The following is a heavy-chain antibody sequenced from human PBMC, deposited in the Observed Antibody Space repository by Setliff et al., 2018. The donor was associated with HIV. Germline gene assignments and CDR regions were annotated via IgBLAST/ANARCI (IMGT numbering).Heavy chain of an antibody. CDR2: INQSGGI. V-gene: IGHV4-34*01. CDR1: GGSFSGYY. CDR3: ATASGYDLFIGAFDI. Sequence: SETLSLTCAVSGGSFSGYYWSWIRQPPGKGLEWIGEINQSGGINYNPSLKSRVTISIDTFKNQFSMKLYSVTAADTAVYYCATASGYDLFIGAFDIWGQGTMVTVSS. D-gene: IGHD5-12*01. J-gene: IGHJ3*02.